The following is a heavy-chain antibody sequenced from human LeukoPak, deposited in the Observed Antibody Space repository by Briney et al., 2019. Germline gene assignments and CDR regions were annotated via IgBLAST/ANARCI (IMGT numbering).Heavy chain of an antibody. CDR3: ARDLMSTVTLEVA. CDR2: IRSSGDIT. V-gene: IGHV3-23*01. J-gene: IGHJ5*02. D-gene: IGHD4-17*01. CDR1: GFTFRSYL. Sequence: GGSLRLSCAASGFTFRSYLMSWVRQAPGKGLEWVSSIRSSGDITYYADSVKGRFAISRDNSKNTLYLQMNSLRAEDTAVYYCARDLMSTVTLEVAWGQGTLVTVSS.